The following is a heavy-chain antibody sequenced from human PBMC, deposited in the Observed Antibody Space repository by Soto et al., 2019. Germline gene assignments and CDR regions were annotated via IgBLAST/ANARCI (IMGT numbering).Heavy chain of an antibody. CDR3: AKDQYYGSGSYYNLLDY. CDR1: GFPFSSYG. Sequence: GGSLRLSCAASGFPFSSYGMHWVRQTPGKGLEWLAVISFDGNKKYYADSVKGRFTISRDNSKNTLYLQMNSLTAEDTAVYYCAKDQYYGSGSYYNLLDYWGQGALVTVSS. J-gene: IGHJ4*02. CDR2: ISFDGNKK. V-gene: IGHV3-30*18. D-gene: IGHD3-10*01.